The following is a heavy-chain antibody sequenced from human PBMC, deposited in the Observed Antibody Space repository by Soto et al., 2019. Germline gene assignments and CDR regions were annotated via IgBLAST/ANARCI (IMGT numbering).Heavy chain of an antibody. D-gene: IGHD3-9*01. CDR3: ARSGYYDILTGYYKEYYFDY. CDR1: GGSISSGGYY. CDR2: IYYSGST. J-gene: IGHJ4*02. V-gene: IGHV4-31*03. Sequence: QVQLQESGPGLVKPSQTLSLTCTVSGGSISSGGYYWSWIRQHPGKGLEWIGYIYYSGSTYYNPSLKSRVTISVDTSKNQFSLKLSSVTAADTAVYYCARSGYYDILTGYYKEYYFDYWGQGTLVTVSS.